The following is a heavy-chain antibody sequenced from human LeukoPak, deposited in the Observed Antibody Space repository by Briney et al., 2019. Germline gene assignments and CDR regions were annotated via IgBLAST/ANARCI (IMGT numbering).Heavy chain of an antibody. V-gene: IGHV4-34*01. Sequence: SETLSLTCAVYGGSFSGYYWSWIRQPPGKGLEWIGEINHSGSTNYNPSLKSRVTISVDTSKNQFSLKLSSVTAADTAVYYCARRRMGGPPGLDYWGQGTLVTVSS. CDR2: INHSGST. D-gene: IGHD3-16*01. CDR3: ARRRMGGPPGLDY. CDR1: GGSFSGYY. J-gene: IGHJ4*02.